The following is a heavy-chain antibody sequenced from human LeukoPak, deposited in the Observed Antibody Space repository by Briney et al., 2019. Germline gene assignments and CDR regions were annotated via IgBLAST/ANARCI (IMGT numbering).Heavy chain of an antibody. CDR2: ISYDGSNK. V-gene: IGHV3-30*18. CDR3: AKAYTAMSY. D-gene: IGHD5-18*01. CDR1: GFTFSSYG. J-gene: IGHJ4*02. Sequence: GRSLRLSCAASGFTFSSYGMHWVRQAPGKGLEWVAVISYDGSNKYYADSVKGRITISRDNSKNTLYLQMNSLRAEDTAVYYCAKAYTAMSYWGQGTLVTVSS.